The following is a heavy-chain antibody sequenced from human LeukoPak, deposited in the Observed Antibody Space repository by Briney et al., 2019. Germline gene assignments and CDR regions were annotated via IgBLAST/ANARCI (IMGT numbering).Heavy chain of an antibody. V-gene: IGHV1-46*01. J-gene: IGHJ4*02. CDR1: GYTFTNYY. D-gene: IGHD5-18*01. CDR2: INPSGGGT. CDR3: AREIGPRQLHLWGSAFDY. Sequence: ASVKVSCKASGYTFTNYYMHWVRQAPGQGLEWMGIINPSGGGTSYAQKFQGRLTMTRDTSTTTVYMELSSLRSEDTAMYYCAREIGPRQLHLWGSAFDYWGQGTPVTVSS.